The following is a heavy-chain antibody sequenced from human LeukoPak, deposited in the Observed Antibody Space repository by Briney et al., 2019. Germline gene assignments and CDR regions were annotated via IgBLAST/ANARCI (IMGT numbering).Heavy chain of an antibody. Sequence: GGSLRLSCAASGFTVSNNYMSWVRQAPGRGLEWVSVIYTGGSTYYADSVKGRLTLSRDNSKNTLYLQMNSLRAEDTAVYYCARHYCSGGSCTLQYYYYGMDIWGQGTTVTVSS. CDR1: GFTVSNNY. V-gene: IGHV3-66*04. CDR3: ARHYCSGGSCTLQYYYYGMDI. J-gene: IGHJ6*02. CDR2: IYTGGST. D-gene: IGHD2-15*01.